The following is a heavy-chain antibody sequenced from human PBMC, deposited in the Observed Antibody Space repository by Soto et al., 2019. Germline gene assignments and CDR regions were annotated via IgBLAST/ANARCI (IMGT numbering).Heavy chain of an antibody. CDR1: GGTFSSYA. CDR3: ARVGGALWFGELRSNYYYYGMDV. J-gene: IGHJ6*02. CDR2: IIPIFGTA. Sequence: SVKVSCKASGGTFSSYAISWVRQAPGQGLEWMGGIIPIFGTANYAQKFQGRVTITADESTSTAYMELSSLRSEDTAVYYCARVGGALWFGELRSNYYYYGMDVWGQGTTVTVSS. D-gene: IGHD3-10*01. V-gene: IGHV1-69*13.